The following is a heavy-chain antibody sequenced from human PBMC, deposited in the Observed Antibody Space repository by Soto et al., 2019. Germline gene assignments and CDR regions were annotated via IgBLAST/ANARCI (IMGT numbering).Heavy chain of an antibody. D-gene: IGHD6-13*01. CDR1: GYTFTSYY. Sequence: ASVKVSCKASGYTFTSYYMHWVRQAPGQGLEWMGIINPSGGSTSYAQKFQGRVTMTRDTSTGTVYMELSSLRSEDTAVYYCARLGIAAHLSYYGMDVWGQGTTVTVSS. J-gene: IGHJ6*02. CDR3: ARLGIAAHLSYYGMDV. CDR2: INPSGGST. V-gene: IGHV1-46*01.